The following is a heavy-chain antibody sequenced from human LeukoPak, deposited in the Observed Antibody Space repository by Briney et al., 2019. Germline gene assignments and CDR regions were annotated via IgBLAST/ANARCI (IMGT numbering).Heavy chain of an antibody. CDR1: GGSISSSSYY. CDR2: IYYSGST. CDR3: ARASHYYGSAKGRFDP. D-gene: IGHD3-10*01. Sequence: PSETLSLTCTVSGGSISSSSYYWGWIRQPPGKGLEWIGSIYYSGSTYYNPSLKSRVTISVDTSKNQFSLKLSSVTAADTAVYYCARASHYYGSAKGRFDPWGQGTLVTVSS. J-gene: IGHJ5*02. V-gene: IGHV4-39*07.